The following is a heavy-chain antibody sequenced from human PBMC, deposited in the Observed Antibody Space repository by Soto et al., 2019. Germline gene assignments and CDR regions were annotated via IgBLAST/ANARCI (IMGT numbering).Heavy chain of an antibody. CDR1: GGSISSGGYS. CDR2: SYHSGST. D-gene: IGHD6-6*01. V-gene: IGHV4-30-2*01. Sequence: QLQLQESGSGLVKPSQTLSLTCAVSGGSISSGGYSWSWIRQPPGKGLEWIGYSYHSGSTYYNPSPRRRATTSVDRSKNQFSLKLSSVTAADTAVYYCAGGRAARPLGYWGQGTLVTVSS. J-gene: IGHJ4*02. CDR3: AGGRAARPLGY.